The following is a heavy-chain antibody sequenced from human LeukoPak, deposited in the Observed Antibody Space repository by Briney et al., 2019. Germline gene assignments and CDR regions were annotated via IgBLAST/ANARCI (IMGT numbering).Heavy chain of an antibody. CDR2: ISYDGSNK. Sequence: GRSLRLSCAASGFAFSSYAMHWVRQAPGKGLEWVAVISYDGSNKYYADSVKGRFTISRDNSKNTLYLQMNSLRAEDTAVYYCARDSVRGGYNSFYFDYWGQGTLVTVSS. J-gene: IGHJ4*02. CDR1: GFAFSSYA. D-gene: IGHD5-24*01. V-gene: IGHV3-30*04. CDR3: ARDSVRGGYNSFYFDY.